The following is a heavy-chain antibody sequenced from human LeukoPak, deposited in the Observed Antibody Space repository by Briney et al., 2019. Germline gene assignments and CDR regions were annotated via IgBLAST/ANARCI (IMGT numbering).Heavy chain of an antibody. Sequence: SETLSLTCTVSGGSISSSSYYWGWIRQPPGKGLEWIGSIYYSGSTYYNPSLKSRVTISVDTSKNQFSLKLSSVTAADTAVYYCARGYYDSSVDHGLFHWGQGTLVTVSS. CDR2: IYYSGST. CDR1: GGSISSSSYY. D-gene: IGHD3-22*01. CDR3: ARGYYDSSVDHGLFH. J-gene: IGHJ4*02. V-gene: IGHV4-39*01.